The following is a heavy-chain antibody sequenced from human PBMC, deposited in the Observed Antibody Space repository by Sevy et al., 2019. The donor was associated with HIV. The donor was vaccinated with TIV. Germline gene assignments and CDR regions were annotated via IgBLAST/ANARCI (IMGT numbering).Heavy chain of an antibody. CDR2: IYYSGST. V-gene: IGHV4-39*01. CDR1: DVSISSGTNY. Sequence: SETLSLTCTVSDVSISSGTNYWGWIRQPPGKGLEWIGSIYYSGSTYYNPSLKSRVTISADTSMNQVSLKLSSVTVADTAVYYCARQRGGWYEYDASDVWGQGTMVTVSS. D-gene: IGHD6-19*01. CDR3: ARQRGGWYEYDASDV. J-gene: IGHJ3*01.